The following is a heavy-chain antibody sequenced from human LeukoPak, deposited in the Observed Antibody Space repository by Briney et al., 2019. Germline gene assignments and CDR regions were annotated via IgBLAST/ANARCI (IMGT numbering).Heavy chain of an antibody. CDR1: GYTFTSYA. CDR3: ARSFAAYYDSSGPEDY. CDR2: ISTNTGNP. Sequence: ASVKVSCKSSGYTFTSYAMNWVRQAPGQGLEWMGWISTNTGNPTYAQGFTGRFVFSLDTPVSTAYLQISSLKAEDTAVYYCARSFAAYYDSSGPEDYWGQGTLVTVSS. V-gene: IGHV7-4-1*02. J-gene: IGHJ4*02. D-gene: IGHD3-22*01.